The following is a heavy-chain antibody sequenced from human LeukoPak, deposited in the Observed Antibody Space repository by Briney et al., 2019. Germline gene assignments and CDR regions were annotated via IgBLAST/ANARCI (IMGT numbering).Heavy chain of an antibody. D-gene: IGHD3-16*01. V-gene: IGHV3-74*01. CDR1: GFTSSSYW. CDR2: INDDGTYT. J-gene: IGHJ4*02. CDR3: GREIQAPGKTLGY. Sequence: PGGSLTLSCALSGFTSSSYWMHWVRQVPGKGLVWVSRINDDGTYTVYADSVKGRFTISRDNAKNTLYLQMNSLRGEDTAVYYCGREIQAPGKTLGYWGQGTLVTVSS.